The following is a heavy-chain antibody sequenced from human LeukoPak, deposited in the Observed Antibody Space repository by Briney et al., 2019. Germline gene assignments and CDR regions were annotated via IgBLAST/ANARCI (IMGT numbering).Heavy chain of an antibody. CDR3: ARPSGSYFYSDAFDI. CDR1: GGSISSSSYY. J-gene: IGHJ3*02. D-gene: IGHD1-26*01. CDR2: IYHSGST. Sequence: SETLSLTCTVSGGSISSSSYYWGWIRQPPGKGLEWIGSIYHSGSTYYNPSLKSRVTISVDTSKNQFSLKLSSVTAADTAVYYCARPSGSYFYSDAFDIWGQGTMVTVSS. V-gene: IGHV4-39*07.